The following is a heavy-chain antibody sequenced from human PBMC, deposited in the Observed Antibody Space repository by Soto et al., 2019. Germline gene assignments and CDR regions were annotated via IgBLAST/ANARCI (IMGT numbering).Heavy chain of an antibody. J-gene: IGHJ4*02. CDR2: FDPEDGET. Sequence: ASVKVSCKVSGYTLTELSMHWVRQAPGKGLEWMGGFDPEDGETIYAQKFQGRVTMTEDTSTDTAYMELSSLRSEDTAVYYCATVTYIAVAGTNFDYWGQGTLVTVSS. CDR1: GYTLTELS. V-gene: IGHV1-24*01. CDR3: ATVTYIAVAGTNFDY. D-gene: IGHD6-19*01.